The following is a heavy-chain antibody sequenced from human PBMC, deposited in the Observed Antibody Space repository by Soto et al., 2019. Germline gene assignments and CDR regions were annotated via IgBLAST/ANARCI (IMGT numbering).Heavy chain of an antibody. V-gene: IGHV3-7*01. D-gene: IGHD3-3*01. Sequence: EVHLVESGGGLVQPGGSLRLSCAASGFSFSSLWMSWVRQAPGKGLEWVANIKQDGSEKYYVDSVKGRFTISRDNAKNSLYLQMNSLRAEDTAVYYCARDRDVRLFGVVIAQTLDYWGQGTLVTVSS. CDR2: IKQDGSEK. CDR3: ARDRDVRLFGVVIAQTLDY. CDR1: GFSFSSLW. J-gene: IGHJ4*02.